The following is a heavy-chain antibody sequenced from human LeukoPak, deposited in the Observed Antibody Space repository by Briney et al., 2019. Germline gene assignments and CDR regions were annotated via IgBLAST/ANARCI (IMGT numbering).Heavy chain of an antibody. CDR2: ISSSGSTI. J-gene: IGHJ4*02. V-gene: IGHV3-48*03. CDR1: GFTFSSYE. Sequence: GGSLRLSCAASGFTFSSYETNWVRQAPGKGLEWVSYISSSGSTIYYADSVKGRFTISRDNAKNSLYLQMNSLRAEDTAVYYCARDKGPHSGSYFYYWGQGTLVTVSS. D-gene: IGHD1-26*01. CDR3: ARDKGPHSGSYFYY.